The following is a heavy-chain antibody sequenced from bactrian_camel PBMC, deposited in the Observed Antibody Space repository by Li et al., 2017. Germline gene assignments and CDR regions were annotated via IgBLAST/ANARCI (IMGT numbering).Heavy chain of an antibody. D-gene: IGHD5*01. V-gene: IGHV3S31*01. CDR2: IDTGGSLT. CDR1: GFTFETYA. Sequence: VQLVESGGGLVQPGGSLRLSCAASGFTFETYAMSWVRQAPGKGLEWVSSIDTGGSLTYYTDYLKDRFTISRDNANNTLYLQMNTLKTDDMAMYYCAIGLFADFGLGRGTQVTVS. J-gene: IGHJ4*01.